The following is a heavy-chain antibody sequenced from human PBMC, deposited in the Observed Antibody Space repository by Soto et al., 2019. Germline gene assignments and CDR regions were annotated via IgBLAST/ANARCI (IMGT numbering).Heavy chain of an antibody. CDR1: GGSISSEGYY. CDR3: ARGRVAGLLRDS. J-gene: IGHJ4*02. V-gene: IGHV4-31*03. Sequence: QVQLQESGPGLVKPSQTLSLTCTVSGGSISSEGYYWTWIRQHPGKGLEWIGYIYSSGNTYSNPSLKSRVIISMDTSRNEFSLKLSSVTAADTAIYFCARGRVAGLLRDSWGQGILVTVSS. CDR2: IYSSGNT.